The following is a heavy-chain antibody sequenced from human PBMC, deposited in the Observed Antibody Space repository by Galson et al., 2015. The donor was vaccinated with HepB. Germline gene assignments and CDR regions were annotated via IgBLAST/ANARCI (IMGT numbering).Heavy chain of an antibody. D-gene: IGHD1-26*01. CDR3: ARDGTQGAFDD. CDR2: ISPYTGNT. V-gene: IGHV1-18*04. CDR1: GYTFIDHR. J-gene: IGHJ4*02. Sequence: SVKVSCKASGYTFIDHRLGWVRQAPGQGLEWMGCISPYTGNTNYAQKLQGRVTMTTDTSTNTVYLDLRSLRSDDTAVYYCARDGTQGAFDDWGPGTLVTVSS.